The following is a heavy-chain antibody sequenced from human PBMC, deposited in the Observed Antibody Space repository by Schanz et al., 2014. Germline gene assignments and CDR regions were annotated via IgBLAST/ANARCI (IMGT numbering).Heavy chain of an antibody. D-gene: IGHD3-22*01. CDR1: GFTFSRYA. CDR3: AKEITVIVVVLDAFDS. V-gene: IGHV3-23*01. CDR2: VSGGGGST. Sequence: EVQLLESGGGPVEPGGSLRLSCAASGFTFSRYAMSWVRQAPGKGLEWVAAVSGGGGSTYYADSVKGRFTISRDNSKNTMYLQMNSLRDEDTAVYYCAKEITVIVVVLDAFDSWGQGTMVTVSS. J-gene: IGHJ3*02.